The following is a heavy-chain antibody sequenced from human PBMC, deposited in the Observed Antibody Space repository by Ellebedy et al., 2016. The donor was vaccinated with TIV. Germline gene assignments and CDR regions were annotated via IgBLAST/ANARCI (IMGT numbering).Heavy chain of an antibody. CDR3: ARDQYYYGSGKDYYYYYGMDV. D-gene: IGHD3-10*01. V-gene: IGHV1-18*01. Sequence: ASVKVSXXASGYTFTSYGISWVRQAPGQGLEWMGWISAYNGNTNYAQKLQGRVTMTTDTSTSTAYMELRSLRSDDTAVYYCARDQYYYGSGKDYYYYYGMDVWGQGTTVTVSS. CDR1: GYTFTSYG. J-gene: IGHJ6*02. CDR2: ISAYNGNT.